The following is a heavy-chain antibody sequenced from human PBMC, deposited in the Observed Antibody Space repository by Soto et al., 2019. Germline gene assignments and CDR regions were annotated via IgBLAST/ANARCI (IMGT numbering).Heavy chain of an antibody. J-gene: IGHJ3*02. CDR2: IYYSGSS. V-gene: IGHV4-39*01. CDR1: GDSISRSSYY. CDR3: ARHTNWNAAFDAFEI. D-gene: IGHD1-1*01. Sequence: QLQLQESGPGLVKPSETLSLTCTVSGDSISRSSYYWGWIRQPPGMGLEWNGSIYYSGSSYYSPSHKSRVTISVDTSKNQISLKLTSVTAADTAVYYCARHTNWNAAFDAFEIWGQGTMVTVSA.